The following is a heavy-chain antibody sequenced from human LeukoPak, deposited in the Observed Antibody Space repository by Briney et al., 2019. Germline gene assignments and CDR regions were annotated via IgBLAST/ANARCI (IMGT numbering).Heavy chain of an antibody. CDR3: AKDGMSRRLLDYFDY. V-gene: IGHV3-9*01. Sequence: GGSLRLSCATSGFTFDDYAMHWVRQAPGKGLEWVSGISWDTGTIGYADSVKGRFTISRDNAKNSLYLQMNSLRAEDTALYYCAKDGMSRRLLDYFDYWGQGTLVTVSS. J-gene: IGHJ4*02. D-gene: IGHD1-26*01. CDR2: ISWDTGTI. CDR1: GFTFDDYA.